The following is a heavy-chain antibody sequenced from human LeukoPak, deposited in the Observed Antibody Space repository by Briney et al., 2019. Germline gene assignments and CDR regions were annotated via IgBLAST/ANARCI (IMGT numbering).Heavy chain of an antibody. CDR2: ISAYNGNT. V-gene: IGHV1-18*01. D-gene: IGHD6-19*01. Sequence: GASVKVSCKASGYTFNSYGISWVRQAPGQGLAWMGWISAYNGNTNYAQKLQGRVTMTTDTSTSTAYMELRSLRSDDTAVYYCARDAVYGSYDYWGQGTLVTVSS. J-gene: IGHJ4*02. CDR1: GYTFNSYG. CDR3: ARDAVYGSYDY.